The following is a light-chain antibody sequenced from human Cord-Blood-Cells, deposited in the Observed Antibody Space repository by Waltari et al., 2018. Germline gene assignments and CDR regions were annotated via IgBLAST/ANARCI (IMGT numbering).Light chain of an antibody. CDR2: EGS. J-gene: IGLJ2*01. Sequence: QSALTQPASVSGSPGQSITISCTGTSSDVGGSNLVSWYQQHPGKAPKLIIYEGSKRPSGVSNRFSGSKSGNTASLTISGLQAEDEADYYCCSYAGSSTVVFGGGTKLTVL. V-gene: IGLV2-23*01. CDR1: SSDVGGSNL. CDR3: CSYAGSSTVV.